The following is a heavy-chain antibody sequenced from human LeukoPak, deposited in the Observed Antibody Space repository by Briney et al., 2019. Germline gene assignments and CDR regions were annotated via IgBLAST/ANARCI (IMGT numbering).Heavy chain of an antibody. CDR1: GGSFSGYY. J-gene: IGHJ2*01. V-gene: IGHV4-34*01. D-gene: IGHD3-10*01. Sequence: PSQTLSLTCAVPGGSFSGYYWSWLRQPPGKGLESIGELNHSGSTNYNPSLKSRGTISVATSKNQVSLKLSSVTAADTAVYYCARGRGSGGAADKGWYFDLWGRGTLVTVSS. CDR2: LNHSGST. CDR3: ARGRGSGGAADKGWYFDL.